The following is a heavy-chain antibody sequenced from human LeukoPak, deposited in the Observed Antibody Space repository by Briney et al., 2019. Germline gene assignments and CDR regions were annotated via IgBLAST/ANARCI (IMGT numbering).Heavy chain of an antibody. CDR3: ARDLNTARFDY. D-gene: IGHD5-18*01. J-gene: IGHJ4*02. CDR1: GFTVSSNY. V-gene: IGHV3-66*01. Sequence: GGSLRLSCAAPGFTVSSNYMNWVRQAPGKGLEWVSAIYGGGSPYYADSVKGRFTISRDNSKDTLYLQMNSLRAEDTAVYYCARDLNTARFDYWGQGTLVTVSS. CDR2: IYGGGSP.